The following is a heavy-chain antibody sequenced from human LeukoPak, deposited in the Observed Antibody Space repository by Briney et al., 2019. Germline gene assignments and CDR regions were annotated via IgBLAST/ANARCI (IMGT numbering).Heavy chain of an antibody. CDR2: ISSTSSYI. J-gene: IGHJ4*02. Sequence: PGGSLRLSCAASGFTFSSYAMSWVRQAPGKGLEWVSSISSTSSYIYYADSVKGRFTISRDNAKNSLYLQMNSLRAEDTAVYYCASWGKKVDYWGRGTLVTVSS. CDR1: GFTFSSYA. D-gene: IGHD3-16*01. CDR3: ASWGKKVDY. V-gene: IGHV3-21*01.